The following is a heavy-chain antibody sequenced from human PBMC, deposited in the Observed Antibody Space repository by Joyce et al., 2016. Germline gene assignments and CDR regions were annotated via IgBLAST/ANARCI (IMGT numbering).Heavy chain of an antibody. D-gene: IGHD2/OR15-2a*01. V-gene: IGHV1-2*04. CDR2: INPHSGIT. CDR1: GYTSTGYY. CDR3: ARAVYAIRGLMDI. J-gene: IGHJ6*02. Sequence: QVQLVQSGAEVKKPGASVNVSCKASGYTSTGYYIHWVRQAPGEGLEWMGWINPHSGITQYAQKFEGWFTMTRDTSSSTVYMEVSRLRSDDTAVYYCARAVYAIRGLMDIWGPGTTVTVSS.